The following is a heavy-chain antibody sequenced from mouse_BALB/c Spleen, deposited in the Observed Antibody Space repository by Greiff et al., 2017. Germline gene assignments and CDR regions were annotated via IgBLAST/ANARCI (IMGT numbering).Heavy chain of an antibody. CDR3: ARGSYYRYDAWFAY. CDR1: GFSLTGYG. V-gene: IGHV2-6-7*01. CDR2: IWGDGST. D-gene: IGHD2-14*01. J-gene: IGHJ3*01. Sequence: VQVVESGPGLVAPSQSLSITCTVSGFSLTGYGVNWVRQPPGKGLEWLGMIWGDGSTDYNSALKSRLSISKDNSKSQVFLKMNSLQTDDTARYYCARGSYYRYDAWFAYWGQGTLVTVSA.